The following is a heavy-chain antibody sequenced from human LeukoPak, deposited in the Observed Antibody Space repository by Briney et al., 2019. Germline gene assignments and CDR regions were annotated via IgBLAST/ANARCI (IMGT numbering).Heavy chain of an antibody. Sequence: GGSLRLSCTASGFTLSYHWMHWVRQVPGKGLVWISRIDGGGSSTSYADSVKGRFSISRDNSKSTLYLQMSSLRAEDTAVYYCARGPGSSGGAYVGDYWGHGTLVTVSS. CDR2: IDGGGSST. CDR1: GFTLSYHW. V-gene: IGHV3-74*01. D-gene: IGHD3-22*01. J-gene: IGHJ4*01. CDR3: ARGPGSSGGAYVGDY.